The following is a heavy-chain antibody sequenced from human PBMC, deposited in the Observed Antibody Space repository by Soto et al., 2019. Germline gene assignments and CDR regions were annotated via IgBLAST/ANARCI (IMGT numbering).Heavy chain of an antibody. D-gene: IGHD3-10*01. CDR1: GGSMRSSSYY. CDR3: AAPKTNTYYPPRY. J-gene: IGHJ4*02. Sequence: PSETLSLTCTVSGGSMRSSSYYWAWIRQPPGKGLEWIGSIYNGGSTYYNPSLKSRVTISVDTSKNQLSLKLSSVTAADTGVFYCAAPKTNTYYPPRYWGQGTLVTVSS. CDR2: IYNGGST. V-gene: IGHV4-39*01.